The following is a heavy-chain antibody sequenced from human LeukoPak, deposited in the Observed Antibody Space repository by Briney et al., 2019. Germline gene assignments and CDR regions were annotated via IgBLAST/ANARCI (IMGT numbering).Heavy chain of an antibody. CDR2: INYSGST. CDR3: ARVVGYSSGWYSFDY. J-gene: IGHJ4*02. Sequence: SETLSLTCIVSGGSISNYYWSWIRQPPGKGLEWIGDINYSGSTNYNPSLKSRVTISVDTSKNQFSLKLSSVTAADTAVYYCARVVGYSSGWYSFDYWGQGTLVTVSS. CDR1: GGSISNYY. D-gene: IGHD6-19*01. V-gene: IGHV4-59*08.